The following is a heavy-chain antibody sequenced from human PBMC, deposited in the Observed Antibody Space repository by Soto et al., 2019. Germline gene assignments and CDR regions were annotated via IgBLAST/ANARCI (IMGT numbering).Heavy chain of an antibody. V-gene: IGHV1-46*01. CDR1: GYTFTSYY. CDR2: INPSGGST. Sequence: VASVKVSCKASGYTFTSYYMHWVRQAPGQGLEWMGIINPSGGSTSYAQKFQGRVTMTRDTSTSTAYMELRSLRSDDTAVYYCARDGLLGYCSGGSCYSRVLIGAFDIWGQGTMVTVSS. D-gene: IGHD2-15*01. CDR3: ARDGLLGYCSGGSCYSRVLIGAFDI. J-gene: IGHJ3*02.